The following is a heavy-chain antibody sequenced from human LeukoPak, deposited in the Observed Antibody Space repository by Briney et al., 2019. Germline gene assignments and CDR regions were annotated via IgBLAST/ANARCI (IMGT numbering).Heavy chain of an antibody. J-gene: IGHJ4*02. D-gene: IGHD4-11*01. Sequence: PGGSLRLSCAASGFTFSSYSMNWVRQAPGKGLEWVSSISSSSSYIYYADSVKGRFTISRDNSKNTLYLQMNSLRAEDTAVYYCAKSTVTTSFDYWGQGTLVTVTS. CDR1: GFTFSSYS. CDR3: AKSTVTTSFDY. V-gene: IGHV3-21*01. CDR2: ISSSSSYI.